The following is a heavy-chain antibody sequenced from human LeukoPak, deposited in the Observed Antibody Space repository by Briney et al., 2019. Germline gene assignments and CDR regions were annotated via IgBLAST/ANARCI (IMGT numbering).Heavy chain of an antibody. D-gene: IGHD6-6*01. CDR3: ARAGAIAARPDFDY. V-gene: IGHV4-59*01. Sequence: NASETLSLTCSVSGGSISSYYWSWIRQPPGKGLEWIGYIYYSGSTNYNPSLYSRVTISVVTSKNQFSLKLSSVTAADTAIYYCARAGAIAARPDFDYWGQGTLVTVSS. J-gene: IGHJ4*02. CDR1: GGSISSYY. CDR2: IYYSGST.